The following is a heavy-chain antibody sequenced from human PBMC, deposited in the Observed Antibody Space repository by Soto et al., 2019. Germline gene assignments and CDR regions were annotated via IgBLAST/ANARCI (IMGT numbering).Heavy chain of an antibody. CDR1: GFTFSSCA. CDR3: ATTYNWNYVRIFDS. CDR2: ITSGGST. D-gene: IGHD1-7*01. J-gene: IGHJ4*02. Sequence: GGSLRLACAASGFTFSSCAMSWVRQAPGTGLEWVSSITSGGSTYYADSVKGRFTISRDNSKNTLYLQMNSLRGEDTAVYHCATTYNWNYVRIFDSWGQGTLVTVSS. V-gene: IGHV3-23*01.